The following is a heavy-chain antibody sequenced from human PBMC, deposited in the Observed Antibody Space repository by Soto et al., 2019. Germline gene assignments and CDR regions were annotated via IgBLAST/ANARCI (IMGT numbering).Heavy chain of an antibody. CDR3: ARDLEMATITGWFDP. D-gene: IGHD5-12*01. CDR1: GFTFSSYA. CDR2: ISYDGSNK. J-gene: IGHJ5*02. Sequence: QVQLVESGGGVVQPGRSLRLSCAASGFTFSSYAMHWVRQAPGKGLEWVAVISYDGSNKYYADSVKGRFTISRDNSKNKLYLQMNSLRAEDTAVYYCARDLEMATITGWFDPWGQGTLVTVSS. V-gene: IGHV3-30-3*01.